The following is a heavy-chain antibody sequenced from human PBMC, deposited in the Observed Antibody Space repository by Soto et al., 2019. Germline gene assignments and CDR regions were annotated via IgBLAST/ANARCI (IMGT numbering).Heavy chain of an antibody. CDR2: INAGNDNT. J-gene: IGHJ4*02. V-gene: IGHV1-3*01. CDR3: ARSSYCSGGSCYDY. D-gene: IGHD2-15*01. Sequence: GASVKVSCKASGYTFTSYAMHWVRQAPGQRLEWMGWINAGNDNTKYSQKFQGRVTITRDTSASTAYMELSSLRSEDTAVYYCARSSYCSGGSCYDYWGQGTLVTVSS. CDR1: GYTFTSYA.